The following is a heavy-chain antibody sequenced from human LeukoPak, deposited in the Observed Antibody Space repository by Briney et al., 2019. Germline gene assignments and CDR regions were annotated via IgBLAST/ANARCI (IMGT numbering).Heavy chain of an antibody. Sequence: GGSLRLSCAASGFTFSSYAMHWVRQAPGKGLEWVAVISYDGSNKYYADSVKGRFTISRDNSKNTLYLQMNSLRAEDTAVYYCARDSSSSWLIEHYFDYWGQGTLVTVSS. J-gene: IGHJ4*02. CDR1: GFTFSSYA. CDR3: ARDSSSSWLIEHYFDY. CDR2: ISYDGSNK. V-gene: IGHV3-30-3*01. D-gene: IGHD6-13*01.